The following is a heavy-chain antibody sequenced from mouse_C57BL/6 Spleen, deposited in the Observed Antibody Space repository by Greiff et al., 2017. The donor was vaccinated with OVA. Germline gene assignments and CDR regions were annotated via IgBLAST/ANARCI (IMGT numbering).Heavy chain of an antibody. J-gene: IGHJ4*01. CDR3: VRRGYAMDY. CDR1: GFSFNTYA. V-gene: IGHV10-1*01. Sequence: GGGLVQPKGSLKLSCAASGFSFNTYAMNWVRQAPGKGLEWVARIRSKSNNYATYYADSVKDRFTISRDDSESMLYLQMNNLKTEDTAMYYCVRRGYAMDYWGQGTSVTVSS. CDR2: IRSKSNNYAT.